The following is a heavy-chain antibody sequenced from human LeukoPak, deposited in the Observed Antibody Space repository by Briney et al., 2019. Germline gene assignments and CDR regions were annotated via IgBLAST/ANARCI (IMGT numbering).Heavy chain of an antibody. Sequence: SETLSLTCTVSGGSISSSSYYWGWIRQPPGKGLEWIGRIYRSGSTNYNPSLKSRVTMSVDTSKNQFSLRLSSVAAADTAVYYCARALSGIRVPSYYYYMDVWGIGTTVTVS. J-gene: IGHJ6*03. D-gene: IGHD2-21*02. V-gene: IGHV4-39*07. CDR1: GGSISSSSYY. CDR2: IYRSGST. CDR3: ARALSGIRVPSYYYYMDV.